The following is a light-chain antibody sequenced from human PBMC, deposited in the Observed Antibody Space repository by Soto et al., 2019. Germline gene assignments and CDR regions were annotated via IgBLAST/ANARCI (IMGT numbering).Light chain of an antibody. Sequence: EIVMTQSPATLSVSPGERTTLSCRASQSVGNNLAWYQQKPGQAPRLLIYGAYTRATGIPARFSGSGSGTDFTLTISSLEPGDLAVYYCQQYGSSPRTFGQGTKVDIK. J-gene: IGKJ1*01. V-gene: IGKV3-15*01. CDR1: QSVGNN. CDR3: QQYGSSPRT. CDR2: GAY.